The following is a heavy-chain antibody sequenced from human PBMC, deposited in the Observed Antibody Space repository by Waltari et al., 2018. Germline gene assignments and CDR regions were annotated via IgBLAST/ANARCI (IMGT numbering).Heavy chain of an antibody. Sequence: QVQLQESGPGLVKPSQTLSLTCTVSGGSISSGDYYWSWIRQPPGKGLEWIGYIYYSGSTYYNPSLKMRVTISVDTSKNQFSLKLSSVTAADTAVYYCAREDYDILTGYPPVYYFDYWGQGTLVTVSS. J-gene: IGHJ4*02. CDR3: AREDYDILTGYPPVYYFDY. D-gene: IGHD3-9*01. CDR2: IYYSGST. V-gene: IGHV4-30-4*08. CDR1: GGSISSGDYY.